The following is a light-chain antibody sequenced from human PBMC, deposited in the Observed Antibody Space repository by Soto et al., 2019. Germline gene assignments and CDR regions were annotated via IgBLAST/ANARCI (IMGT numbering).Light chain of an antibody. V-gene: IGKV3-11*01. CDR2: DAY. J-gene: IGKJ2*01. CDR3: QQYGSSTYT. CDR1: QSFRGL. Sequence: EVVLTHSPFTLSFSPWERATLSCRASQSFRGLLAWYQQKPGQAPRLLIYDAYNRATGIPPRFSGSGSGTDFTLTISSLEPEDFAVYYCQQYGSSTYTLGQGTKVDIK.